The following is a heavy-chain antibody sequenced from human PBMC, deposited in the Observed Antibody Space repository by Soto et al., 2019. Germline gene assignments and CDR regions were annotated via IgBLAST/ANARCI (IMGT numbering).Heavy chain of an antibody. Sequence: EVQLLESGGGLVQPGGSLRLSCAASGFTFSSYAMSWVRQAPGKGLEWVSAISGSGGSTYYADSVKGRFTISRDNSKNTLYLQMNSLRAEDTAVYYCAKSAMMGSSGYGYFDYWGQGTLVTVSS. CDR3: AKSAMMGSSGYGYFDY. J-gene: IGHJ4*02. V-gene: IGHV3-23*01. CDR2: ISGSGGST. CDR1: GFTFSSYA. D-gene: IGHD5-12*01.